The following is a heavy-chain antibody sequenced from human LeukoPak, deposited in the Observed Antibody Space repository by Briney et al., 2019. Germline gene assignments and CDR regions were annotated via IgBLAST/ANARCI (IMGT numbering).Heavy chain of an antibody. Sequence: GGSLRLSCAASGFTFRSYGMHWVRQAPGKGLEWVAFIRYDGSNKYYADSVKGRFTISRGNSKNTLYLQMNSLRAEDTAVYYCAKERYCSSTSCYVMDYWGQGTLVTVSS. CDR3: AKERYCSSTSCYVMDY. V-gene: IGHV3-30*02. CDR2: IRYDGSNK. CDR1: GFTFRSYG. J-gene: IGHJ4*02. D-gene: IGHD2-2*01.